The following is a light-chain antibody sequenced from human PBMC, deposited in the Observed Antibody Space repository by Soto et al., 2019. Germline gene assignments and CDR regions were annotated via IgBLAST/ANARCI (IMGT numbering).Light chain of an antibody. J-gene: IGKJ2*01. V-gene: IGKV1-9*01. CDR3: QQLNSYPRMYT. Sequence: DIPLTQSPSFLSASVGDRVTITCRASQGISSYLAWYQQKPGKAPKLLIYAASTLQSGVPSRFSGSGSGTEFTLTISSLQPEDFATYYCQQLNSYPRMYTFGQGTKLEIK. CDR2: AAS. CDR1: QGISSY.